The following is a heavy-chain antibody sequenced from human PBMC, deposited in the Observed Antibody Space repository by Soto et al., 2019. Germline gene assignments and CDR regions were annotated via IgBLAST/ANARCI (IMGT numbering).Heavy chain of an antibody. CDR1: GGSFSGYY. D-gene: IGHD3-10*01. Sequence: QVQLQQWGAGLLKPSETLSLTCAVYGGSFSGYYWSWIRQPPGKGLEWIGEINHSGSTNYNPSLKSRVTISVDTSKNQFSLKLSSVTAADTAVYYCATGVWFGELLGWGQGTLVTVSS. J-gene: IGHJ4*02. CDR3: ATGVWFGELLG. V-gene: IGHV4-34*01. CDR2: INHSGST.